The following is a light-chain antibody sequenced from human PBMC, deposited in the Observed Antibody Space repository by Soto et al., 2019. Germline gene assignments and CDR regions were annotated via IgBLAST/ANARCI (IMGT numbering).Light chain of an antibody. CDR3: SSYTSSSTPYV. CDR2: EVS. Sequence: LTQPASVPGSPGQSITISCTGTSSDVGGYNYVSWYQQHPGKAPKLMIYEVSNRPSGVSNRFSGSKSGNTASLTISGLQAEDEADYYCSSYTSSSTPYVFGTGTNVTVL. CDR1: SSDVGGYNY. V-gene: IGLV2-14*01. J-gene: IGLJ1*01.